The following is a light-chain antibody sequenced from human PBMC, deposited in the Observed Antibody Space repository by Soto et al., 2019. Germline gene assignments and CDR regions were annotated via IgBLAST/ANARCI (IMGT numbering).Light chain of an antibody. CDR2: GVS. CDR3: QQSYDAQFT. CDR1: QGISHY. Sequence: DIQLTQSPSSLSASVGDEVTITCRASQGISHYLTWYQQKPGRAPTLLIYGVSTLQSGVPPRFSGGGSVTEFTLTISNLQLEDFATYYCQQSYDAQFTFGGGTRVEIK. V-gene: IGKV1-39*01. J-gene: IGKJ4*01.